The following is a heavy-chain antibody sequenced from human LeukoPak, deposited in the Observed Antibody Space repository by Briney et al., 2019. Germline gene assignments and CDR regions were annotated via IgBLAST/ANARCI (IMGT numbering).Heavy chain of an antibody. V-gene: IGHV3-30*18. Sequence: GGSLRLSCAASGFTFSSYGMRWVRQAPGKGLEWVAVISYDGSNKYYADSVRGRFTISRDNPKNTLYLQMNSLRAEDTAVYYCAKVVATYYYYYGMDVWGQGTTVTVSS. CDR3: AKVVATYYYYYGMDV. CDR2: ISYDGSNK. J-gene: IGHJ6*02. CDR1: GFTFSSYG. D-gene: IGHD1-26*01.